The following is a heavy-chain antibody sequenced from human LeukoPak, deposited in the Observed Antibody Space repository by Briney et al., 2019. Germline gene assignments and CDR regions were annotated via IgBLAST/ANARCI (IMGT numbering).Heavy chain of an antibody. J-gene: IGHJ5*02. V-gene: IGHV4-30-4*01. CDR3: ARARVYSSSWFRWFDP. D-gene: IGHD6-13*01. CDR2: IYYSGST. Sequence: SETLSLTCTVSGGSISSGDYYWSWIRQPPGKGLEWIGYIYYSGSTSYNPSLKSRVTISVDTSKNQFSLKLSSVTAADTAVYYCARARVYSSSWFRWFDPWGQGTLVTVSS. CDR1: GGSISSGDYY.